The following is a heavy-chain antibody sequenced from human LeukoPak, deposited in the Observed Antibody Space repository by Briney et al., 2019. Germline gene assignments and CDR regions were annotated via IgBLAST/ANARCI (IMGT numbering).Heavy chain of an antibody. CDR3: AREGATYNWFDP. D-gene: IGHD1-26*01. CDR1: GGSFSGYY. J-gene: IGHJ5*02. Sequence: SETLSLTCAVYGGSFSGYYWSWIRQPPGKGLEWIGEINHSGSTNYNPSLKSRVTISVDTSKNQFSPKLSSVTAADTAVYYCAREGATYNWFDPWGQGTLVTVSS. CDR2: INHSGST. V-gene: IGHV4-34*01.